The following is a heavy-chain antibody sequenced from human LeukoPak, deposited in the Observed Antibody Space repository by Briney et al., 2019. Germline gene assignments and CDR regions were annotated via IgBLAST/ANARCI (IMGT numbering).Heavy chain of an antibody. CDR3: VGGDGDLFDF. Sequence: PGGSLRLSCAASGFTFRTYNMNWVRQPPGKGLEWVSFISKDGANVYYGDPVRGRFTISRDNAKNSIHLQMSGLRAEDSAVYYCVGGDGDLFDFWGQGTLVSVSS. D-gene: IGHD4-17*01. CDR1: GFTFRTYN. CDR2: ISKDGANV. J-gene: IGHJ4*02. V-gene: IGHV3-21*06.